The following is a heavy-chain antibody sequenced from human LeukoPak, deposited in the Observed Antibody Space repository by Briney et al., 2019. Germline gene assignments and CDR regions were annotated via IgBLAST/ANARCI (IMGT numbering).Heavy chain of an antibody. CDR2: IDTVNGNT. J-gene: IGHJ5*02. D-gene: IGHD3-16*02. Sequence: GASVRVSYKASGYTFTTYGLHWERQAPGQRREGGGWIDTVNGNTRYSQNFQGRVTITRDTSAETAHMELTSLRSEHTALYYCARDRLGRGELSPPDHWGQGTLVTVSS. CDR3: ARDRLGRGELSPPDH. V-gene: IGHV1-3*04. CDR1: GYTFTTYG.